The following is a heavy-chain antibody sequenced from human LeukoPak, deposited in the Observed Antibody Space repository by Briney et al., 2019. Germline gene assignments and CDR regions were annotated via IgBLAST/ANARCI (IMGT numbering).Heavy chain of an antibody. Sequence: SETLSLTCTVSGGSITSHEHYWGWIRQPPGKGLEWIGYIYYSGSTNYNPSLKSRVTISVDTSKNQFSLKLSSVTAADTAVYYCARRLRRKYYFDYWGQGTLVTVSS. D-gene: IGHD4/OR15-4a*01. J-gene: IGHJ4*02. V-gene: IGHV4-39*01. CDR1: GGSITSHEHY. CDR2: IYYSGST. CDR3: ARRLRRKYYFDY.